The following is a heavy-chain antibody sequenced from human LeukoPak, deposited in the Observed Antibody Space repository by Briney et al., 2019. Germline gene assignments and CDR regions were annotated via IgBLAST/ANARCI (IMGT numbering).Heavy chain of an antibody. CDR1: GGSISNYY. CDR3: ARPVSGSYHAFDI. Sequence: SETLSLTCTVSGGSISNYYWSWFRQSPDKGLEYIGYIYYTGSANYNPSLNSRVTISADTSKNQFSLKLSSVTAADTAVYYCARPVSGSYHAFDIWGQGTMVTVSS. CDR2: IYYTGSA. D-gene: IGHD1-26*01. J-gene: IGHJ3*02. V-gene: IGHV4-59*01.